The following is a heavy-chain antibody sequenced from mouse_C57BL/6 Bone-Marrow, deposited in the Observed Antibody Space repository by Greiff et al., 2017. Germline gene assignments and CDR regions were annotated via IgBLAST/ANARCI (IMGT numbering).Heavy chain of an antibody. V-gene: IGHV1-69*01. J-gene: IGHJ2*01. D-gene: IGHD1-1*01. CDR3: AGEGTTVVAAYYFDY. CDR2: IDPSDSST. Sequence: QVQLQQPGAELVMPGASVKLSCKASGYTFTSYWMHWVKQRPGQGLEWIGEIDPSDSSTNYNQKFKGKSTLTVDKSSSTAYMQRSSLTSEDSAVYYCAGEGTTVVAAYYFDYWGQGTTLTVSA. CDR1: GYTFTSYW.